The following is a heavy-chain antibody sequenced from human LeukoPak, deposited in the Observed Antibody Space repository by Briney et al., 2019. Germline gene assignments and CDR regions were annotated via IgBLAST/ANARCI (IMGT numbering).Heavy chain of an antibody. CDR1: GFTFSSYG. V-gene: IGHV3-30*18. J-gene: IGHJ4*02. Sequence: GGSLRLSCAASGFTFSSYGMHWVRQAPGKGLEWVAVISYDGSNKYYADSVKGRFTISRDNSKNTLYLQTNSLRAEDTAVYYCAKGSLFDYWGQGTLVTVSS. CDR2: ISYDGSNK. CDR3: AKGSLFDY.